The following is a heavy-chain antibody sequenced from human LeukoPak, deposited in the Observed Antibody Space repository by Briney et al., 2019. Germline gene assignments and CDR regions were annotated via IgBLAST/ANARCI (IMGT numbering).Heavy chain of an antibody. Sequence: SETLSLTCAVSGGSISSGGYSWSWIRQPPGKGLEWIGYIYYSGSTYYNPSLKSRVTISVDTSKNQFSLKLSPVTAADTAVYYCARRVLYSSGWFLDYYYYMDVWGKGATVTVSS. J-gene: IGHJ6*03. V-gene: IGHV4-30-4*07. D-gene: IGHD6-19*01. CDR2: IYYSGST. CDR3: ARRVLYSSGWFLDYYYYMDV. CDR1: GGSISSGGYS.